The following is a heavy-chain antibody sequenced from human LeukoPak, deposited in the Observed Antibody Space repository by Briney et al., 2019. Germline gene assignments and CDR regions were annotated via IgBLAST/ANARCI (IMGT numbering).Heavy chain of an antibody. CDR2: IYHSGST. D-gene: IGHD6-13*01. CDR3: ARDADSSSWYRIY. Sequence: KPSETLFLTCTVSGYSISSGYYWGWIRQPPGKGLEWIGSIYHSGSTYYNPSLKSRVTISVDTSKNQFSLKLSSVTAADTAVYYCARDADSSSWYRIYWGQGTLVTVSS. V-gene: IGHV4-38-2*02. CDR1: GYSISSGYY. J-gene: IGHJ4*02.